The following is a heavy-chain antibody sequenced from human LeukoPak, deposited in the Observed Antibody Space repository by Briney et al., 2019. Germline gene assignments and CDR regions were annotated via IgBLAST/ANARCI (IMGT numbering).Heavy chain of an antibody. CDR3: AKGGESSSWYNWFDP. V-gene: IGHV3-9*01. D-gene: IGHD6-13*01. J-gene: IGHJ5*02. CDR1: GFTFDDYA. CDR2: ISWNSGSI. Sequence: GGSLRLSCAASGFTFDDYAMHWVRQAPGKGLEWVSGISWNSGSIGYADSEKGRFTISRDNAKNSLYLQMNSLRAEDTALCYCAKGGESSSWYNWFDPWGQGTLVTVSS.